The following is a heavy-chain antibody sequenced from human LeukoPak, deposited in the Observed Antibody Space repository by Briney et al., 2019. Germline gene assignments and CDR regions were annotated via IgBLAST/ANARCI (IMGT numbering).Heavy chain of an antibody. D-gene: IGHD4-17*01. CDR1: GFTFSSYA. Sequence: GGSLRLSCAASGFTFSSYAMSWVRQAPGKGLEWVSAISGSGGSTYYADSVKGRFTISRDNSKNTLYLQMHSLRAEDTAVYCCAKTSGAYGDPYYMDVWGKGTTVTASS. CDR3: AKTSGAYGDPYYMDV. CDR2: ISGSGGST. V-gene: IGHV3-23*01. J-gene: IGHJ6*03.